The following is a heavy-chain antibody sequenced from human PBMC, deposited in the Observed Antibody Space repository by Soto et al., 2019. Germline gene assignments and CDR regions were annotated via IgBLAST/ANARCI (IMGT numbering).Heavy chain of an antibody. J-gene: IGHJ3*02. CDR2: IMPVFGTP. Sequence: QVLLVQSGAEVKKPGSSVKVSCQAAGGSFSSYMVSWVRQAPGQGLDYMGGIMPVFGTPTYTEKFQGRVTITADESTGTAYLELTSLKSDDTAVYSCARGVTANYMGGDAFAIWGQGTVVAVSS. V-gene: IGHV1-69*01. D-gene: IGHD4-4*01. CDR1: GGSFSSYM. CDR3: ARGVTANYMGGDAFAI.